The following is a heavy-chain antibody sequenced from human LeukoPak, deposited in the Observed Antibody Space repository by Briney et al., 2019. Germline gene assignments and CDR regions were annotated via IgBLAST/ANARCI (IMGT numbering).Heavy chain of an antibody. CDR3: ARVTGYMTEDYFDY. D-gene: IGHD6-13*01. CDR1: GGSISSNIYY. V-gene: IGHV4-39*07. J-gene: IGHJ4*02. Sequence: SETLSLTCSVSGGSISSNIYYWGWIRQPPGKGLEWIGEINHSGSTNYNPSLKSRVTISVDTSKNQFSLKLSSVTAADTAVYYCARVTGYMTEDYFDYWGQGTLITVSS. CDR2: INHSGST.